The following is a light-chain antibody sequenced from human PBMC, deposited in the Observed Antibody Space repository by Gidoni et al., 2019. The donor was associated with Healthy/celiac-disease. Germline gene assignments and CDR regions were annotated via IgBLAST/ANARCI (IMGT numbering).Light chain of an antibody. Sequence: EIVLTQSLDTLSLSPGERATLSCRASQSVSSYLAWYQQKPGQAPRLLIYDASNRATGIPARFSGSGSGTDFTLTISSLEPEDFAVYYCQQRSNWPPLTFGGGTKVEIK. J-gene: IGKJ4*01. CDR1: QSVSSY. CDR2: DAS. V-gene: IGKV3-11*01. CDR3: QQRSNWPPLT.